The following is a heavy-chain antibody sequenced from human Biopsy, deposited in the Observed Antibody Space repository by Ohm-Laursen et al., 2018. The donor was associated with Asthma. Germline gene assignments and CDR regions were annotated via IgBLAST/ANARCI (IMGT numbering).Heavy chain of an antibody. CDR3: ARAGALIVGATMGY. CDR1: GYTFISYA. Sequence: SVKVSCKASGYTFISYAIHWVRQAPGQRLEWMGWINAGNGNTKYSQKFQGRVTITRDTSASTAYMELSSLRSEDTAVYYCARAGALIVGATMGYWGQGTLVTVSS. V-gene: IGHV1-3*01. J-gene: IGHJ4*02. D-gene: IGHD1-26*01. CDR2: INAGNGNT.